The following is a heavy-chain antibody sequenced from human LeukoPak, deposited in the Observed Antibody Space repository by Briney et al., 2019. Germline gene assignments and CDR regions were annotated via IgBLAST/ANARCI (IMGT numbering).Heavy chain of an antibody. J-gene: IGHJ4*02. Sequence: PGGAPRLSWAAPGFTGSSNYKRLGRPAPGKGVEWVSVIYSGGSTYYADSVKGRFTISRDNSKNTLYLQMNSLRAEDTAVYYCARVEEGHFDYWGQGTLVTVSS. CDR3: ARVEEGHFDY. CDR1: GFTGSSNY. CDR2: IYSGGST. V-gene: IGHV3-53*01.